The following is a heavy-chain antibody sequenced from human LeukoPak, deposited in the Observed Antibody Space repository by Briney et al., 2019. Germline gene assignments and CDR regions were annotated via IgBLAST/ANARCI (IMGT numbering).Heavy chain of an antibody. CDR1: GYSISSGYY. J-gene: IGHJ6*04. D-gene: IGHD2-21*02. CDR3: ARYGGDWDV. Sequence: PSESLSLTCTVSGYSISSGYYWGWIRQPPGKGLEWIGSIYHSGSTYYNPSLKSRVTISVDTSKNQFSLKLSSVTAADTAVYYCARYGGDWDVWGKGTTVTVSS. V-gene: IGHV4-38-2*02. CDR2: IYHSGST.